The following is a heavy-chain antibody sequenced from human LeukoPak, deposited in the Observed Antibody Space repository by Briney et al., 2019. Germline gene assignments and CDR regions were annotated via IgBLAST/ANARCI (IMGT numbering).Heavy chain of an antibody. J-gene: IGHJ4*02. CDR2: INHSGST. CDR1: GGSFSGYY. V-gene: IGHV4-34*01. D-gene: IGHD6-6*01. Sequence: SETLSLTCAVYGGSFSGYYWSWIRQPPGKGLEWIGEINHSGSTNYNPSLKSRVTISVDTSKNQFSLKLSSVTAADTAVYYCARDRGIAARPDYFDYWGQGTLVTVSS. CDR3: ARDRGIAARPDYFDY.